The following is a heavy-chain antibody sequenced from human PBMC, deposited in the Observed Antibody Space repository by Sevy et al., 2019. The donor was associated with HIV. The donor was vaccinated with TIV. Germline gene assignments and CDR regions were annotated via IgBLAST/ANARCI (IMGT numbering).Heavy chain of an antibody. V-gene: IGHV1-18*04. J-gene: IGHJ5*02. CDR2: ISAYNGNT. Sequence: ASVKVSCKASGYTFTSYGISWVRQAPGQGLEWMGWISAYNGNTNYAQKLQGRVTMTTDTSTSTAYMELRSLRSDDTAVYYCAGDARSSWYFWFDPWGQGTLVTVSS. CDR1: GYTFTSYG. CDR3: AGDARSSWYFWFDP. D-gene: IGHD6-13*01.